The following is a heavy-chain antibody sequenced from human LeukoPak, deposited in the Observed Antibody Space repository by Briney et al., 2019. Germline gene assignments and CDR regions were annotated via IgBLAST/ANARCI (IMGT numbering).Heavy chain of an antibody. CDR2: VYPGDSDT. Sequence: GESLKISCKDSGYNFSNYLIAWVRQMPGKGLEWMGIVYPGDSDTRYSPSFQGHVTISADQSISTAYLQWSSLKASDTAMYYCARLPRLYWYFDLWGRSTLVTVSS. V-gene: IGHV5-51*01. CDR1: GYNFSNYL. CDR3: ARLPRLYWYFDL. J-gene: IGHJ2*01.